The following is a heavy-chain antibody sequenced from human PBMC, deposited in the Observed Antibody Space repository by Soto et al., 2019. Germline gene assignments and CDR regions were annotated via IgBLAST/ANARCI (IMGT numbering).Heavy chain of an antibody. V-gene: IGHV3-15*07. CDR3: HWLDHNYYYYGMDV. CDR2: IKSKTDGGTT. J-gene: IGHJ6*02. Sequence: PGGSLRLSWAASGFTFSNVWMNWVRQAQGKGLEWVGRIKSKTDGGTTDYAAPVKGRFTISRDDSKNTLYLQMNSLKTEDTAVYYCHWLDHNYYYYGMDVWGQGTTVTVSS. D-gene: IGHD3-9*01. CDR1: GFTFSNVW.